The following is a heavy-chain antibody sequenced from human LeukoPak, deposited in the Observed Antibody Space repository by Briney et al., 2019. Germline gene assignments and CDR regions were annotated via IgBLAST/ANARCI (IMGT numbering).Heavy chain of an antibody. CDR3: AGGGGFSGNYYYYKDV. CDR2: INPNSGGT. D-gene: IGHD5-12*01. CDR1: GYSFTGDY. J-gene: IGHJ6*03. V-gene: IGHV1-2*02. Sequence: ASVKVSCKASGYSFTGDYMFWVRRAPGEGLEWMGWINPNSGGTQYAQKFQGRVTMTRDTSISTAYMELSRLRSDDTAVYYWAGGGGFSGNYYYYKDVWGKGTTVTVSS.